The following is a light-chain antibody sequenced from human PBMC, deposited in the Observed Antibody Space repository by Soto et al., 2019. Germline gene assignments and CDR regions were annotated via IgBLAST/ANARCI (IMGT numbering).Light chain of an antibody. V-gene: IGKV1-9*01. CDR2: AAS. J-gene: IGKJ4*01. CDR1: QGISSF. Sequence: DIQLTQSPSFLSASVGDRVTITCRASQGISSFLAWYQQQPGKAPNLLIYAASTLHSGVPSRFSGSGSGTEFTLTISSLQPEDFATYYCQQLNSYPRGLTFGGGTKVEIK. CDR3: QQLNSYPRGLT.